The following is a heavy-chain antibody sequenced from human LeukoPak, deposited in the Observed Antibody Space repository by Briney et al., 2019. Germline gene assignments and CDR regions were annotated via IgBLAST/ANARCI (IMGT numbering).Heavy chain of an antibody. V-gene: IGHV4-39*01. Sequence: SETLSLTCTVSGGSISSSSYCWAWIRQPPGKGLEWIGSIYYSGSTYYNPSLKSRVTISVDTSKNQFSLNLSSVTVAATAVYYCARAVLRYFDWLPPEGGWFDPWGQGTLVTVSS. D-gene: IGHD3-9*01. CDR2: IYYSGST. CDR3: ARAVLRYFDWLPPEGGWFDP. J-gene: IGHJ5*02. CDR1: GGSISSSSYC.